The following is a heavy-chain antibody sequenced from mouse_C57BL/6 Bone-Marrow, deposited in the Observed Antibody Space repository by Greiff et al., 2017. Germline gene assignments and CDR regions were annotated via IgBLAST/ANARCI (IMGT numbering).Heavy chain of an antibody. V-gene: IGHV3-6*01. J-gene: IGHJ2*01. Sequence: EVQLQQSGPGLVKPSQSLSLTCSVTGYSITSGYYWNWLRQFPGNKLEWMGYISYDGSNNYNPTLKNRITITRDTSKNQFFLKLNSVTTEDTATYYCARVTTVVASYYFDYWGQGTTLTVSS. CDR1: GYSITSGYY. CDR2: ISYDGSN. D-gene: IGHD1-1*01. CDR3: ARVTTVVASYYFDY.